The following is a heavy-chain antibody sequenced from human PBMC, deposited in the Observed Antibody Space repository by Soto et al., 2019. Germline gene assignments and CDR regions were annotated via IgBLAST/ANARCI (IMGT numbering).Heavy chain of an antibody. CDR1: GVSITSHY. CDR2: TYFRGSA. Sequence: PSETLSLTCDVSGVSITSHYWNWIRQSPGMGLEWIGSTYFRGSASYNPSLESRVTISLDTSKDQLSLTLSAVTAADSAVYYCARDLRSRGWFDPWGPGILVTVSS. CDR3: ARDLRSRGWFDP. V-gene: IGHV4-59*11. J-gene: IGHJ5*02.